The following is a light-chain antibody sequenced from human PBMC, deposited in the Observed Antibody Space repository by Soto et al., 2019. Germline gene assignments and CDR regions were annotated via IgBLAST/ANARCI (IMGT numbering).Light chain of an antibody. V-gene: IGKV1-9*01. J-gene: IGKJ5*01. CDR1: QDISSY. CDR2: AAS. CDR3: QQLNSYPIT. Sequence: DIQLTQSPSFLSTSVGDRVTITCRASQDISSYLAWYQRKPVKAPKLLIYAASTLQSGVPSRFSGRRSGTPFTLTISSLQPENFTTYYCQQLNSYPITFGQGTRLEIK.